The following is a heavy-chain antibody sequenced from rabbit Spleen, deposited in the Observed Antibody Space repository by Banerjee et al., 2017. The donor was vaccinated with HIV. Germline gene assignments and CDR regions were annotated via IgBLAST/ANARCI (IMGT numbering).Heavy chain of an antibody. J-gene: IGHJ6*01. Sequence: QSLVESGGGLVKPEGSLTLTCTASGFSFSGSYYMCWVRQAPGKRPEWIGCIGTGSGGSTYYASWAKGRFTISKTSSTTVTLQMTSLTAADTATYFCARDTDTSFSSYGMDLWGQGTLVTVS. V-gene: IGHV1S40*01. CDR2: IGTGSGGST. D-gene: IGHD1-1*01. CDR3: ARDTDTSFSSYGMDL. CDR1: GFSFSGSYY.